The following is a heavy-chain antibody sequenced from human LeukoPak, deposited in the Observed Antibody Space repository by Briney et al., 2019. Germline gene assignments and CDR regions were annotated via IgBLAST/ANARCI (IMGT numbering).Heavy chain of an antibody. V-gene: IGHV3-23*01. J-gene: IGHJ4*02. CDR2: ISGSGGST. Sequence: PGGSLRLSCEASGFTFSSYAMSWVRQAPGKGLEWVSTISGSGGSTHYADSVKGRFTISRDDSKNTLYLQMNSPRADDTAVFYCAKSGLNRFDYWGQGTLVTVSS. D-gene: IGHD2-15*01. CDR3: AKSGLNRFDY. CDR1: GFTFSSYA.